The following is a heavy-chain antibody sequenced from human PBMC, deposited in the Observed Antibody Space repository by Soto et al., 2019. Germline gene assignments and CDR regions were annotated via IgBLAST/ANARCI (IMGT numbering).Heavy chain of an antibody. J-gene: IGHJ6*02. Sequence: PGGSLRLSCAASGFTFSSYTMSWVRQAPGKGLEWVSAISGSGGSTYYADSVKGRFTISRDNSKNTLYLQMNSLRAEDTAVYYCAPPRYAFYGMDVWGQGTTVTVSS. V-gene: IGHV3-23*01. D-gene: IGHD2-2*01. CDR3: APPRYAFYGMDV. CDR1: GFTFSSYT. CDR2: ISGSGGST.